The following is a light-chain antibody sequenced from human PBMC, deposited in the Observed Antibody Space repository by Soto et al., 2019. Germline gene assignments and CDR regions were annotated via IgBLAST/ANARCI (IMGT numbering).Light chain of an antibody. V-gene: IGKV3-15*01. CDR1: QGIGDT. J-gene: IGKJ5*01. Sequence: EFERSQSRPTVTISPGEDSTRPSRFSQGIGDTLAWYQKKPGQAPRFLIYGASIRATGIPARLSGSGSWTEFTLIISSLQSEDFAVYYCQQYNTWPAITVGQGIRLEI. CDR2: GAS. CDR3: QQYNTWPAIT.